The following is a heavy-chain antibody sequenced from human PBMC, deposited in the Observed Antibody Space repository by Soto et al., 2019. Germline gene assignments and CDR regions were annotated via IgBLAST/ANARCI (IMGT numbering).Heavy chain of an antibody. CDR2: ISGSGGST. CDR3: ANPGGIVVVPAARSDDY. CDR1: GFTFSSYA. D-gene: IGHD2-2*01. Sequence: GGSLRLSCAASGFTFSSYAMSWVRQAPGKGLEWVSAISGSGGSTYYADSVKGRFTISRDNSKNTLYLQMNSLRAEDTAVYYCANPGGIVVVPAARSDDYWGQGTLVTVSS. V-gene: IGHV3-23*01. J-gene: IGHJ4*02.